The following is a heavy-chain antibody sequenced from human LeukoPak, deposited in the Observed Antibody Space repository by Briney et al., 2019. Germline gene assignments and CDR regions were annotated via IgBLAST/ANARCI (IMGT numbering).Heavy chain of an antibody. Sequence: PSETLSLTCSVSGYSISSGYYWDWIRQPPGKGLEWIASIYHSGKSYYNPSLESRVTISVDTSKNQFSLKLSSVTAADTAVYYCARVSGGVAVAGMDYWGQGTLVTVSS. CDR2: IYHSGKS. CDR3: ARVSGGVAVAGMDY. V-gene: IGHV4-38-2*02. CDR1: GYSISSGYY. D-gene: IGHD6-19*01. J-gene: IGHJ4*02.